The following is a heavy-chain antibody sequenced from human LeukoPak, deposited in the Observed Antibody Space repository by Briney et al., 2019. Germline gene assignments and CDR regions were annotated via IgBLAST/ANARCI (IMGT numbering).Heavy chain of an antibody. J-gene: IGHJ1*01. Sequence: GGSLRLSCAASGFTFSSYSINWVRQAPGKGLEWVSSISSSSSYIYYADSVKGRFTISRDNAKNSLYLQMNSLRAEDTAVYYCASIASPDDFWSGYQAEYFQHWGQGNLVTVSS. CDR1: GFTFSSYS. CDR3: ASIASPDDFWSGYQAEYFQH. V-gene: IGHV3-21*01. D-gene: IGHD3-3*01. CDR2: ISSSSSYI.